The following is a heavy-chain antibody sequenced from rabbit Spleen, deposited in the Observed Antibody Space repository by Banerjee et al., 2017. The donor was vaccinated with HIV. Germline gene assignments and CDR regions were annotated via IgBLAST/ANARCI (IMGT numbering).Heavy chain of an antibody. CDR1: GVSFSGSSY. V-gene: IGHV1S40*01. Sequence: QSLEESGGDLVKPGASLTLTCIASGVSFSGSSYMCWVRQAPGKGLEWIACIDTGSSGFTYFASWAKGRFTISKTSSTTVTLQMTSLTAADTATYFCARDTYGDGGYVYAFNLWVPGTLVTVS. J-gene: IGHJ4*01. CDR3: ARDTYGDGGYVYAFNL. D-gene: IGHD6-1*01. CDR2: IDTGSSGFT.